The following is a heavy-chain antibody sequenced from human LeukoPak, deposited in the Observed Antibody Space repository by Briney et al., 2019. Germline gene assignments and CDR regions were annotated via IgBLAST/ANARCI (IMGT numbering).Heavy chain of an antibody. Sequence: RASVKVSCKASGYTFTSYAMNWVRQAPGQGLEWMGWINTNTGNPTYAQGFTGRFVFSLDTSVSTAYLQISSLKAEDTAVYYCARFLTISGYSSLGYWGQGTLVTVSS. D-gene: IGHD5-12*01. CDR2: INTNTGNP. CDR3: ARFLTISGYSSLGY. V-gene: IGHV7-4-1*02. J-gene: IGHJ4*02. CDR1: GYTFTSYA.